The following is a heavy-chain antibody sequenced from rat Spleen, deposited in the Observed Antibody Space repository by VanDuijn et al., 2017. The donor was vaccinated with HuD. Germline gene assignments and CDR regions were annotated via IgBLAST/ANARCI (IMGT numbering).Heavy chain of an antibody. CDR2: ISYDGGST. Sequence: EVQLVESGGGLVQPGGALKLSWVGSGLSFSDYYMAWVRQAPTKGLEWVASISYDGGSTYYRDSVKGRFTISRDNAKSNLDLQMDSLRSEDTATYYCTTGRDYWGQGVMVTVSS. CDR1: GLSFSDYY. D-gene: IGHD5-1*01. J-gene: IGHJ2*01. V-gene: IGHV5-20*01. CDR3: TTGRDY.